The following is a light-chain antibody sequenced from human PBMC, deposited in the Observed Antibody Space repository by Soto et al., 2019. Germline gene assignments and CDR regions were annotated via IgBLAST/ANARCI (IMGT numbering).Light chain of an antibody. CDR3: HQYNSSPQT. Sequence: EIVMTQSPDSLAVSLGERATIKCKSSQSVLYSSNDRSYLAWFQQKPGQPPKALIYWASSRESGVPDRFSGSGSGTDFTLSISSLQAEDVAVYYCHQYNSSPQTFGQGTKVEMK. CDR2: WAS. CDR1: QSVLYSSNDRSY. J-gene: IGKJ1*01. V-gene: IGKV4-1*01.